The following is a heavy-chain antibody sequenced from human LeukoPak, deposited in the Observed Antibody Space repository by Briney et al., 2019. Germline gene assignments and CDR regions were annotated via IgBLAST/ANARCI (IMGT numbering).Heavy chain of an antibody. CDR2: ISSSGTTI. Sequence: PGGSLRLSCAASGFTFSDYYMSWIRQAPGKGLEWVSYISSSGTTIYYADSVKGRFTISRDNAKNSLYLQMNSLGAEDTAVYYCARDGDYVWGSYRRFDYWGQGTLVTVSS. D-gene: IGHD3-16*02. V-gene: IGHV3-11*04. CDR3: ARDGDYVWGSYRRFDY. J-gene: IGHJ4*02. CDR1: GFTFSDYY.